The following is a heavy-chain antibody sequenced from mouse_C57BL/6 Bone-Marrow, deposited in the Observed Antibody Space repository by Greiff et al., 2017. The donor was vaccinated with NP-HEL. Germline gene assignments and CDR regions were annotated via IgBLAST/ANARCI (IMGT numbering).Heavy chain of an antibody. D-gene: IGHD2-4*01. V-gene: IGHV1-9*01. J-gene: IGHJ2*01. CDR3: ARKSYDYDGRPYFDY. Sequence: QVQLQQSGAELMKPGASVKLSCKATGYTFTGYWIEWVKQRPGHGLEWIGEILPGSGSTNYNEKFKGKATFTADTSSNTAYMQLSSLTTEDSAIYDYARKSYDYDGRPYFDYWGQGTTLTVSS. CDR1: GYTFTGYW. CDR2: ILPGSGST.